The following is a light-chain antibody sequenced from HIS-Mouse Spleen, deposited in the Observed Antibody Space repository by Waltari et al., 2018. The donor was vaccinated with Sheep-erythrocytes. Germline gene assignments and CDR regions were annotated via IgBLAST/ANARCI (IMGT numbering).Light chain of an antibody. Sequence: SYELTQPPSVSVSPGQTASITCPGAKLGDNYACWYQQKPGHSPVLVIDQDSKRPSGIPERFSGSNSGNTATLTISGTQAMDEADYYCQAWDSSTVVFGGGTKLTVL. CDR3: QAWDSSTVV. J-gene: IGLJ2*01. CDR1: KLGDNY. CDR2: QDS. V-gene: IGLV3-1*01.